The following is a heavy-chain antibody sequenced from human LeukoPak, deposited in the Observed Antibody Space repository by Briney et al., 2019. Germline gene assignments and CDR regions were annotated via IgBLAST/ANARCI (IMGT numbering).Heavy chain of an antibody. D-gene: IGHD3-9*01. CDR3: ARSPYYDILTGYSYFDY. V-gene: IGHV1-69*13. Sequence: ASVKVSCKASGGTFSSYAISWVRQAPGQGLEWMGGIIPIFGTANYAQKFQGRVTITADESTSTAYMELSSLRSEDTAVYYCARSPYYDILTGYSYFDYWGQGTLVTVSS. CDR1: GGTFSSYA. J-gene: IGHJ4*02. CDR2: IIPIFGTA.